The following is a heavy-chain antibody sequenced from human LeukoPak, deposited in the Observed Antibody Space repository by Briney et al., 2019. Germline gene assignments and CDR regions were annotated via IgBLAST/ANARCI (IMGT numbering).Heavy chain of an antibody. CDR3: AREREIPSAAMANSGVDY. V-gene: IGHV1-2*02. CDR1: GYTFTGYY. CDR2: INPNSGGT. J-gene: IGHJ4*01. D-gene: IGHD5-18*01. Sequence: ASVKVSCKASGYTFTGYYMHWVRQAPGQGLEWMGWINPNSGGTNYAQKFQGRVTMTRDTSISTAYMELSRLRSDDTAVYYCAREREIPSAAMANSGVDYWGQEPWSPSPQ.